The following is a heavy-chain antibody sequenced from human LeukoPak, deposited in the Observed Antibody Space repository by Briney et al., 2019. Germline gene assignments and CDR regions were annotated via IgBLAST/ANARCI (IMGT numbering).Heavy chain of an antibody. CDR3: AREGVTMVRGVINWFDP. J-gene: IGHJ5*02. Sequence: SETLSLTCTVSGGSVSSYYWSWIRQPAGKGLEWIGRIYISGNTNYNPSLKSRVTMSVDTSKNQFSLKLSSVTAADTAVYYCAREGVTMVRGVINWFDPWGQGTLVTVSS. CDR2: IYISGNT. V-gene: IGHV4-4*07. CDR1: GGSVSSYY. D-gene: IGHD3-10*01.